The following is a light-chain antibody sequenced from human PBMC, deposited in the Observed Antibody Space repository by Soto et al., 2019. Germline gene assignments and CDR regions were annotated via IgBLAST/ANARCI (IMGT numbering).Light chain of an antibody. Sequence: IVLPQSPGPLSLSPGARATLSCRASQTVSTPFLTWYQAKPGRGPRLLIYGASPRATGVPDRFGGSGSGTDFTLTISRLDPEDFAVYYCRQYGRSLEFAVGGGTKVEIK. V-gene: IGKV3-20*01. CDR3: RQYGRSLEFA. J-gene: IGKJ4*01. CDR1: QTVSTPF. CDR2: GAS.